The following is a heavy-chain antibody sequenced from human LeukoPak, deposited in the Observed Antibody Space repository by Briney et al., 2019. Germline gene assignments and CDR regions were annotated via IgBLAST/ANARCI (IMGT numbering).Heavy chain of an antibody. D-gene: IGHD6-13*01. CDR3: ARDRVLSGIAAAGTFDY. CDR2: IIPIFGTA. Sequence: SVKVSCKASGGTFSSYAISWVRQAPGQGLEWMGGIIPIFGTANYAQKFQGRVTITADKSTSTAYMELSSLRSEDTAVYYCARDRVLSGIAAAGTFDYWGQGTLVTVSS. J-gene: IGHJ4*02. V-gene: IGHV1-69*06. CDR1: GGTFSSYA.